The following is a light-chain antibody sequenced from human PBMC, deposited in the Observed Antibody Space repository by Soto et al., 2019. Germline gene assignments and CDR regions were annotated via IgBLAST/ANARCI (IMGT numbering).Light chain of an antibody. Sequence: DIPMTQSPSSICASXGDRVTIPCRPRRSISRYLNGYQQKPGKPPKVXXYSASSLQSGVPSRFSGSGSGTDFTLTTSSRQPDDFATYYCQQSYSTPQTFGQGTKVDIK. V-gene: IGKV1-39*01. CDR1: RSISRY. CDR2: SAS. J-gene: IGKJ1*01. CDR3: QQSYSTPQT.